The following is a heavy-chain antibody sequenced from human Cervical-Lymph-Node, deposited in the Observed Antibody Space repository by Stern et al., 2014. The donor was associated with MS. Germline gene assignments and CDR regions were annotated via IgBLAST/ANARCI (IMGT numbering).Heavy chain of an antibody. J-gene: IGHJ4*02. V-gene: IGHV4-31*03. CDR3: ARGSREVLLPRFYFDY. CDR2: IYHSGST. D-gene: IGHD3-3*01. Sequence: VQLVESGPGLVKPSQTLSLTCTVSGGSISSGNYYWSWIRQHPGKGLEWIGSIYHSGSTYYNPPLKNRVTTSIDTSKNQFSLKLSSVTAADTAVYYCARGSREVLLPRFYFDYWGQGTLVTVSS. CDR1: GGSISSGNYY.